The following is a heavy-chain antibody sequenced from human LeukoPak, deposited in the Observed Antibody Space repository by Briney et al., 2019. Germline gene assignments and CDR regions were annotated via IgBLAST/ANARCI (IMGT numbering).Heavy chain of an antibody. CDR1: GFTFSSYW. V-gene: IGHV3-7*01. CDR2: IKQDGSEK. CDR3: ARDHRWFGELLYGDY. Sequence: GGSLRLSCAASGFTFSSYWMSWVRQAPGKGLEWVANIKQDGSEKYYVDSVKGRFTISRDNAKNSLYLQMNSLRAEDTAVYYCARDHRWFGELLYGDYWGQGTLVTVSS. J-gene: IGHJ4*02. D-gene: IGHD3-10*01.